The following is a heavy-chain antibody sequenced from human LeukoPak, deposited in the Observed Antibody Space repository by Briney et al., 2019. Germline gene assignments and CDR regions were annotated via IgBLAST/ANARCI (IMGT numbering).Heavy chain of an antibody. V-gene: IGHV1-69*01. Sequence: SVKVSCKAPGGTFSSYAISWVRQAPGQGLEWMGGIIPIFGTANYAQKFQGRVTITADESTSTAYMELSSLRSEDTAVYYCASADGDCNGGSCYLKDYYYGMDVWGQGTTVTVSS. CDR3: ASADGDCNGGSCYLKDYYYGMDV. D-gene: IGHD2-15*01. J-gene: IGHJ6*02. CDR1: GGTFSSYA. CDR2: IIPIFGTA.